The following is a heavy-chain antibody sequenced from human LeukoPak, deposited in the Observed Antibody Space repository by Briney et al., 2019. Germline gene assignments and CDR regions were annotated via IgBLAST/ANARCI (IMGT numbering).Heavy chain of an antibody. CDR2: INHSGST. Sequence: SETLSLTCAVYGGSFSGYYWSWIRQPPGKGLEWIGEINHSGSTNYNPSLKSRVTISVETSKNLFSLKLSSVTAADTAVYYCARPRYYGSGSFDYWGQGTLVTVSS. CDR1: GGSFSGYY. J-gene: IGHJ4*02. D-gene: IGHD3-10*01. CDR3: ARPRYYGSGSFDY. V-gene: IGHV4-34*01.